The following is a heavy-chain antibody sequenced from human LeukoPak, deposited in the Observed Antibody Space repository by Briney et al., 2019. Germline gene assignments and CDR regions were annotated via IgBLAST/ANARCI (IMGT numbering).Heavy chain of an antibody. D-gene: IGHD3-3*01. CDR3: ARRSGYYRDAFDI. J-gene: IGHJ3*02. Sequence: SETLSLTCTVSSGSISSSSYYWGWIRQPPGKGLEWIGSIYCSGSTYYNPSLKSRVTISVDTSKNQFSLKLSSVTAADTAVYYCARRSGYYRDAFDIWGQGTMVTVSS. CDR1: SGSISSSSYY. V-gene: IGHV4-39*01. CDR2: IYCSGST.